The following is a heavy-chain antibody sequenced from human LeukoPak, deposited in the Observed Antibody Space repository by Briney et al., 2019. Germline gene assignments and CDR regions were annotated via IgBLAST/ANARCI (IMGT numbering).Heavy chain of an antibody. CDR1: GPYSTTLG. D-gene: IGHD6-19*01. CDR2: ISYDGSQT. V-gene: IGHV3-30*18. J-gene: IGHJ4*02. CDR3: AHDDQWLAMYYLDS. Sequence: PGQSLRLSCQLSGPYSTTLGMDWVRPAPDEGMEWVALISYDGSQTFYANSVKGRFTISRANSKNTVYLQINSLTTYDTAVYFYAHDDQWLAMYYLDSWGPGTLVTVSS.